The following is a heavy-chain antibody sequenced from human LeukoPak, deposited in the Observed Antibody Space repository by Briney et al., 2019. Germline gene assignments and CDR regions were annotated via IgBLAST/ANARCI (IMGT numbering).Heavy chain of an antibody. D-gene: IGHD2-21*02. CDR2: IWYDGSNK. CDR1: GFTFSSYG. CDR3: AKINGVVVTATPRMELDF. V-gene: IGHV3-33*06. J-gene: IGHJ4*02. Sequence: PGRSLRLSCAASGFTFSSYGMHWVRQAPGKGLEWVAVIWYDGSNKYYADSVKGRFTISRDNSKITLYLQMNSLRAEDTAVYYCAKINGVVVTATPRMELDFWGQGTLVTVSS.